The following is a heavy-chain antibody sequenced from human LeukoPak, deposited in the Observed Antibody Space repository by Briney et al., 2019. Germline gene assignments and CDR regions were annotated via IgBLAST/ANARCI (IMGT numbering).Heavy chain of an antibody. J-gene: IGHJ4*02. CDR2: IYYSGST. D-gene: IGHD5-18*01. CDR3: ARGRYRRYFDH. Sequence: PSETLSLTCTVSGGSISSYYWSWIRQPPGKGLEWIGYIYYSGSTNYNPSLKSRVTISVDTSKNQFSLKLSSVTAADTAVYYCARGRYRRYFDHWGQGTLVTVSS. CDR1: GGSISSYY. V-gene: IGHV4-59*08.